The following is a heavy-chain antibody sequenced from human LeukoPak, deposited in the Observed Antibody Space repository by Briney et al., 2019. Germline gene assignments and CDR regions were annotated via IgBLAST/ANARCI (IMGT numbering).Heavy chain of an antibody. Sequence: SETLSLTCAVYGGSFSGYYWSWIRQPPGKGLEWIGEINHSGSTNYNPSLKSRVTISVDTSKNQFSLKLSSVTAADTAVYYCARGRGGDLWSGYYIYFDYWGQGTLVTVSS. V-gene: IGHV4-34*01. CDR3: ARGRGGDLWSGYYIYFDY. CDR1: GGSFSGYY. D-gene: IGHD3-3*01. J-gene: IGHJ4*02. CDR2: INHSGST.